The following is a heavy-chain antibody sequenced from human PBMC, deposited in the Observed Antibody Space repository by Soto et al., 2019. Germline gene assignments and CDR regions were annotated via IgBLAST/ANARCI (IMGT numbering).Heavy chain of an antibody. D-gene: IGHD4-17*01. CDR3: ASDYCDAPYYSCGMDV. CDR1: GFTFSSYA. J-gene: IGHJ6*02. CDR2: ISYDGSNK. V-gene: IGHV3-30-3*01. Sequence: GGSLRLSCAASGFTFSSYAMHWVRQAPGKGLEWVAVISYDGSNKYYADSVKGRFTISRDNSKNTLYLQMNSLRAEDTAVYYCASDYCDAPYYSCGMDVWCQGPTVT.